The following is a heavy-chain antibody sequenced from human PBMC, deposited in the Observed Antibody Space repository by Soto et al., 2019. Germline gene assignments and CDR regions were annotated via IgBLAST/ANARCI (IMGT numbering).Heavy chain of an antibody. V-gene: IGHV4-30-4*01. Sequence: VQLQESGPGLVRPSETLSLTCTVSGGSISSGHFYWSWIRQPPGKGLEWTGYIYFSGSTSYSPSLKSRLTISLNTSNNQFSLKLASVTAADTAVYYCAHDSHGGNSYFDLWCQGALVTVSS. CDR2: IYFSGST. CDR3: AHDSHGGNSYFDL. J-gene: IGHJ4*02. D-gene: IGHD1-26*01. CDR1: GGSISSGHFY.